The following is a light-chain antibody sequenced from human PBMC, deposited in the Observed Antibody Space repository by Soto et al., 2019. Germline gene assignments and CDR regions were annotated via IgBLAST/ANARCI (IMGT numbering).Light chain of an antibody. J-gene: IGLJ2*01. CDR3: AVWDDSLSGVV. CDR2: GNS. V-gene: IGLV1-40*01. Sequence: QSVLTQPPSVSGAPGQRVTISCTGSSSNIGAGYDVHWYQQLPGTAPKLLIYGNSNRPSGVPDRFSGSKSGTSASLGISGLRSEDEADYFCAVWDDSLSGVVFGGGTKVTVL. CDR1: SSNIGAGYD.